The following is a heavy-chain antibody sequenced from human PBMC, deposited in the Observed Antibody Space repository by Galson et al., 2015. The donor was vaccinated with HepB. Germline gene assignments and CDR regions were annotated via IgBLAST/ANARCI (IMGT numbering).Heavy chain of an antibody. CDR2: ISSSGSTI. Sequence: SLRLSCAASGFTFSSYEMNWVRQAPGKGLEWVSYISSSGSTIYYADSVKGRFTISRDNAKNSLYLQMNSLRAEDTAVYYCASADYYDSTRATGFDYWGQGTLVTVSS. J-gene: IGHJ4*02. V-gene: IGHV3-48*03. D-gene: IGHD3-22*01. CDR1: GFTFSSYE. CDR3: ASADYYDSTRATGFDY.